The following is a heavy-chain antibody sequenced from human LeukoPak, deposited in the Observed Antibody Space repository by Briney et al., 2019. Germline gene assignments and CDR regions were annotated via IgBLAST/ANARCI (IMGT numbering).Heavy chain of an antibody. CDR3: ARDLGYCSGGSCYSHYFDY. CDR2: ISSSSSYI. J-gene: IGHJ4*02. D-gene: IGHD2-15*01. V-gene: IGHV3-21*01. Sequence: ETLSLTCAVYGGSFSGYYWSWIRQPPGKGLEWVSSISSSSSYIYYADSVKGRFTISRDNAKNSLYLQMNSLRAEDTAVYYCARDLGYCSGGSCYSHYFDYWGQGTLVTVSS. CDR1: GGSFSGYY.